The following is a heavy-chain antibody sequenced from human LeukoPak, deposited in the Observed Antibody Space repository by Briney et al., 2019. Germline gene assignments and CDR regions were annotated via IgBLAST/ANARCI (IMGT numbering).Heavy chain of an antibody. D-gene: IGHD3-22*01. V-gene: IGHV1-69*04. J-gene: IGHJ4*02. Sequence: GASVKVSCKASGGTFSSYAISWVRQAPGQGLEWMGRIIPILGIANYAQKFQGRVTITADKSTSTAYMELSSLRSEDTAVYYCAREYFYDSRGFDYWGQGTLVTVSS. CDR1: GGTFSSYA. CDR3: AREYFYDSRGFDY. CDR2: IIPILGIA.